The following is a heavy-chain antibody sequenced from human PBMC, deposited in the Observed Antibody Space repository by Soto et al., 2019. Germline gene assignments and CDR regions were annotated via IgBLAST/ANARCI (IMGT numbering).Heavy chain of an antibody. Sequence: SETLSLTCAVYGGSFSGYYWTWIRQPPGKGLEWIGEINHSGRTNYNPSLKSRISISVDTSKNQFSLKLSSVTAADTAVYYCARWKVTVATMRSYYYGMDVWGQGTTVTVSS. CDR2: INHSGRT. J-gene: IGHJ6*02. V-gene: IGHV4-34*01. CDR3: ARWKVTVATMRSYYYGMDV. D-gene: IGHD5-12*01. CDR1: GGSFSGYY.